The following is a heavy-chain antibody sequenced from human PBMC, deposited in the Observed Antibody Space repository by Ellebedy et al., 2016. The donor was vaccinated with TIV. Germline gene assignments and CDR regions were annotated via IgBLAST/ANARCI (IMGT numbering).Heavy chain of an antibody. V-gene: IGHV3-43*01. CDR1: GFTFDDYT. J-gene: IGHJ3*02. Sequence: GESLKISCAASGFTFDDYTMHWVRQAPGKGLEWVSLISWDGGSTYYADSVKGRFTISRDNSKNSLYLQMNSLRTEDTALYYCAKGTGTTPHDAFDIWGQGTMVTVSS. CDR3: AKGTGTTPHDAFDI. CDR2: ISWDGGST. D-gene: IGHD1-1*01.